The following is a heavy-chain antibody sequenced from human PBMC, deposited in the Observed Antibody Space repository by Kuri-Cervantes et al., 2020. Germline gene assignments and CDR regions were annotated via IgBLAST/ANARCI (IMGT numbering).Heavy chain of an antibody. Sequence: LSLTCAASGFTFSSYAMSWVRQAPGKGLEWVSAISGSGGSTYYADSVKGRFTISRDNSKNTLYLQMNSLRAEDTAVYYCAKRGGSGSYYNVRGGENYFDYWGQGTLVTVSS. CDR3: AKRGGSGSYYNVRGGENYFDY. J-gene: IGHJ4*02. V-gene: IGHV3-23*01. D-gene: IGHD3-10*01. CDR1: GFTFSSYA. CDR2: ISGSGGST.